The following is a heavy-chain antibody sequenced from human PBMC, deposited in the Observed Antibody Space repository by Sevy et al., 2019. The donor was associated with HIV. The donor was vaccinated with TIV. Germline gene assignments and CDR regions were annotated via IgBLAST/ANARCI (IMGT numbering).Heavy chain of an antibody. D-gene: IGHD2-2*01. CDR1: GFTFSDYY. J-gene: IGHJ4*02. V-gene: IGHV3-11*01. CDR2: ISSSGSTI. Sequence: GGALRLSCAASGFTFSDYYMSWIRQAPGKGLEWVLYISSSGSTIYYADSVKGRFTISRDNAKNSLYLQMNSLRAEDTAVYYCAREGYCSSTSCYGPGFDYWGQGTLVTVSS. CDR3: AREGYCSSTSCYGPGFDY.